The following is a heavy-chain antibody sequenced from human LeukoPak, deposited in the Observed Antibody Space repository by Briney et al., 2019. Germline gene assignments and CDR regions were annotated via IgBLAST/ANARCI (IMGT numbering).Heavy chain of an antibody. Sequence: ASVKVSCKASGGTFSSYAISWVRQAPGQGLEWMGRIIPILGIANYARKFQGRVTITADKSTSTAYMELSSLRSEDTAVYYCAGDKGNYYGSGSYYPFDYWGQGTLVTVSS. CDR1: GGTFSSYA. J-gene: IGHJ4*02. D-gene: IGHD3-10*01. V-gene: IGHV1-69*04. CDR3: AGDKGNYYGSGSYYPFDY. CDR2: IIPILGIA.